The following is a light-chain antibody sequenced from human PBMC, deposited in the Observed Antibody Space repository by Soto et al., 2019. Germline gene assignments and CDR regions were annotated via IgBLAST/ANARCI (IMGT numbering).Light chain of an antibody. J-gene: IGLJ1*01. CDR1: SSDIGAYNY. V-gene: IGLV2-14*01. Sequence: QSALTQPASVSGSPGQSITISCTGTSSDIGAYNYVSWYQQYPGKAPKLMIYGVTNRPSGVSNRFSGSKTGNTASLTISGLQAEDEADYYCFSHRSGDSHVFGTGTKDT. CDR3: FSHRSGDSHV. CDR2: GVT.